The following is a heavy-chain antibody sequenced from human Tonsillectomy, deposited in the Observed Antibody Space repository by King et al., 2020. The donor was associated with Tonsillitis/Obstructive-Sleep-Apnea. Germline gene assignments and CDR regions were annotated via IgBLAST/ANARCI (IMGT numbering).Heavy chain of an antibody. V-gene: IGHV4-39*01. Sequence: QLQESGPGLVKPSETLSLTCTVSGGSTGSSSYYWGWIRQSPGKGLEWIGSIYYDGTTYYNPSLKSRVTISVDTSKNQFSLRLTSVTAADTAVYYCARHVDYTKGYYFCLAVWGEGTTVTVSS. CDR3: ARHVDYTKGYYFCLAV. CDR2: IYYDGTT. J-gene: IGHJ6*03. D-gene: IGHD4-11*01. CDR1: GGSTGSSSYY.